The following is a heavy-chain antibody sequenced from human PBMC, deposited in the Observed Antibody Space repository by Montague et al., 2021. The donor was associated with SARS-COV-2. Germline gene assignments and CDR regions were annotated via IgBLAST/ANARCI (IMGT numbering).Heavy chain of an antibody. Sequence: SETRSLTCIVSDDSISSSSYYWGWIRQPPGKGLEYIGSIYYSGSAYYNPSLMSRVTVSVDTSKNQFSLKVTSVTAADTAVYYCARYYERSLDVWGQGTTVTVSS. CDR1: DDSISSSSYY. CDR2: IYYSGSA. CDR3: ARYYERSLDV. J-gene: IGHJ6*02. D-gene: IGHD3-22*01. V-gene: IGHV4-39*01.